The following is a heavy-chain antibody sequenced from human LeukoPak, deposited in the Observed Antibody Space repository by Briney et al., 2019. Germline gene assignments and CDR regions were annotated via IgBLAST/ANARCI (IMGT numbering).Heavy chain of an antibody. D-gene: IGHD4-17*01. CDR2: INPNSGGT. Sequence: ASVKVSCKASGYTFTGYYMHWVRQAPGQGLEWMGWINPNSGGTNYAQKFQGNITMTRDTSISTAYMELSRLRSDDTAVYYCARDRYPVTLTTVTAFDYWGQGTLVTVSP. J-gene: IGHJ4*02. CDR3: ARDRYPVTLTTVTAFDY. CDR1: GYTFTGYY. V-gene: IGHV1-2*02.